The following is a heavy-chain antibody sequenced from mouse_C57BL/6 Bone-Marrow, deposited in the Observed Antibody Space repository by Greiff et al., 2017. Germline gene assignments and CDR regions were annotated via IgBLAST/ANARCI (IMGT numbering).Heavy chain of an antibody. CDR3: ARGVYVYDGAFAY. Sequence: QVQLQQPGAELVRPGSSVKLSCKASGYTFTSYWMDWVKQRPGQGLEWIGNIYPSDSATHYNQKFKDKATLTVDKSSSTAYMQLSSLTSEDSAVYYCARGVYVYDGAFAYWGQGTLVTVSA. J-gene: IGHJ3*01. V-gene: IGHV1-61*01. CDR1: GYTFTSYW. CDR2: IYPSDSAT. D-gene: IGHD2-2*01.